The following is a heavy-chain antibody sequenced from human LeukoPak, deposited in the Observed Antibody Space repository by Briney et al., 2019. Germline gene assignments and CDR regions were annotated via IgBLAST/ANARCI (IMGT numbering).Heavy chain of an antibody. CDR1: GFTFSSYG. D-gene: IGHD3-9*01. V-gene: IGHV3-23*01. Sequence: GGTLRLSCAASGFTFSSYGMSWVRQAPEKGLEWVSTLSGSGDSTYYADSVKGRFTISRDNSKNTLFLEMNRLRAEDTAIYYCAKEAYYDILSGSEAEGFMDVWGKGTAVIVSS. CDR2: LSGSGDST. J-gene: IGHJ6*03. CDR3: AKEAYYDILSGSEAEGFMDV.